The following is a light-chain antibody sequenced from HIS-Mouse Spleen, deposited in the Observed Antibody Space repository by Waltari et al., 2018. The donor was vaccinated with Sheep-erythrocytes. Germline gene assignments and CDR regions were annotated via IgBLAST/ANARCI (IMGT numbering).Light chain of an antibody. V-gene: IGLV2-11*01. CDR2: DVS. CDR1: SSDFGGYNY. Sequence: QSVLTQPPSASGTPGQRVTISCSGTSSDFGGYNYVSWYQQHPGKAPKLMIYDVSKRPSGVPDRFSGSKSGNTASLTISGLQAEDEADYYCCSYAGSYNHVFATGTKVTVL. CDR3: CSYAGSYNHV. J-gene: IGLJ1*01.